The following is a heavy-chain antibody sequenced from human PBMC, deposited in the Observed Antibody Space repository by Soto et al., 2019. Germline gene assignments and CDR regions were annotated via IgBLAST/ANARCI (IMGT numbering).Heavy chain of an antibody. CDR2: IYPDDSDS. CDR3: VATYGDYLDY. D-gene: IGHD4-17*01. CDR1: GYKFTTYW. J-gene: IGHJ4*02. V-gene: IGHV5-51*01. Sequence: PRESLKISCKGSGYKFTTYWIGWVRQMPGKGLEWMAIIYPDDSDSRYGPSFQGQVTISADKSISTAYLQWSSLKASDTAIYYCVATYGDYLDYWGQGTLVTVPQ.